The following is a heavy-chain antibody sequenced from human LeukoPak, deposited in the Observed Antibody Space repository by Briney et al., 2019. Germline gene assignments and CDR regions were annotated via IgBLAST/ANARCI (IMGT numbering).Heavy chain of an antibody. CDR3: VKDVGGSSFFDY. V-gene: IGHV3-23*01. CDR2: ISGDGRNT. D-gene: IGHD6-6*01. J-gene: IGHJ4*02. CDR1: GFIFSNYG. Sequence: GGSLRLSCVVSGFIFSNYGMTWVRQAPGEGLEWVSTISGDGRNTHYADSVKGRFAISRDNSMATLYLHMNNLRVEDTAVYYCVKDVGGSSFFDYWGQGTLVTVSS.